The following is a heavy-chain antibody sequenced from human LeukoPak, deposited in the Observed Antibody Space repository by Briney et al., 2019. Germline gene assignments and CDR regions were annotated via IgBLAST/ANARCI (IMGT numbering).Heavy chain of an antibody. Sequence: ASVKVSCKASGFTFTISAMQWVRQARGQRLEWIGWIVVGSGNTNYAQKFQERVTITRDMSTSTAYMELSSLRSEDTAVYYCARGQLGMLENWFDPWGQGTLVTVSS. D-gene: IGHD7-27*01. V-gene: IGHV1-58*02. CDR1: GFTFTISA. J-gene: IGHJ5*02. CDR3: ARGQLGMLENWFDP. CDR2: IVVGSGNT.